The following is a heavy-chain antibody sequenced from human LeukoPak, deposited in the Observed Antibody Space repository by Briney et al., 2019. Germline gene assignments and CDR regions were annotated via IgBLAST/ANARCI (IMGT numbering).Heavy chain of an antibody. Sequence: QPGGSLRLSCAASGFTFSDYYMSWIRQAPGKGLEWVSYISSSGSTIYYADSVKGRFTISRDNAKNSLYLQMNSLRAEDTAVYYCARDSDYGSGSTDYWGQGTLVTVSS. CDR3: ARDSDYGSGSTDY. CDR2: ISSSGSTI. D-gene: IGHD3-10*01. CDR1: GFTFSDYY. V-gene: IGHV3-11*01. J-gene: IGHJ4*02.